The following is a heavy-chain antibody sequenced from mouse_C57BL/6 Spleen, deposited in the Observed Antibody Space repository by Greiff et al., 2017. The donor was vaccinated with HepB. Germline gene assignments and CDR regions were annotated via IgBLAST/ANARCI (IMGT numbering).Heavy chain of an antibody. Sequence: EVKLMESGGGLVKPGGSLKLSCAASGFTFSDYGMHWVRQAPEKGLEWVAYISSGSSTIYYADTVKGRFTISRDNAKNTLFLQMTSLRSEDTAMYYCARRIYYGSPFAMDYWGQRTSVTVSS. D-gene: IGHD1-1*01. J-gene: IGHJ4*01. CDR1: GFTFSDYG. CDR2: ISSGSSTI. V-gene: IGHV5-17*01. CDR3: ARRIYYGSPFAMDY.